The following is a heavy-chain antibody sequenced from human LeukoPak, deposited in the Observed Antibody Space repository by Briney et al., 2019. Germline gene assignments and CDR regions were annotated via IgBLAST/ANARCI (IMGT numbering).Heavy chain of an antibody. CDR1: GFTFSDHY. CDR3: ARDRRVVVAATYYYYYMDV. Sequence: GGSLRLSCAASGFTFSDHYMNWVRQAPGKGLDWVCCTRNKANGYTTEYAASVKGRFTISRDDSKNSLYLQMNSLKTEDTAVYYCARDRRVVVAATYYYYYMDVWGKGTTVTVSS. J-gene: IGHJ6*03. CDR2: TRNKANGYTT. D-gene: IGHD2-15*01. V-gene: IGHV3-72*01.